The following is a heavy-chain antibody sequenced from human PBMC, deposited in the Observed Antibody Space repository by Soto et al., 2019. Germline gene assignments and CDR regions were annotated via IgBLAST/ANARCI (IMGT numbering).Heavy chain of an antibody. Sequence: SETLSLTCTVSGGSLSSSSYYWGWIRQPPGKGLEWIGSLYYSGSTYYNPSLKSRFTISVGTSKNQFSLKLSSVTAADTAVYYCARNYYDSSGLDYWGQGTLVTVSS. CDR1: GGSLSSSSYY. J-gene: IGHJ4*02. D-gene: IGHD3-22*01. V-gene: IGHV4-39*07. CDR2: LYYSGST. CDR3: ARNYYDSSGLDY.